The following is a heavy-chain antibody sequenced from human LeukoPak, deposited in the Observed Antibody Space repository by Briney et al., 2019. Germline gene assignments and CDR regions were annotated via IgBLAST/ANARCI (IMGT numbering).Heavy chain of an antibody. J-gene: IGHJ4*02. CDR3: ARRGLRGSVYYRVDS. Sequence: SETLSLTCTVSGGSISSYYGTWIRQPPGRGLEWIGSIYDSGRSIYSPSLESRVTISVDTSKSQFSLNLNSVTAEDTAVYYCARRGLRGSVYYRVDSWGQGTLVTVSS. V-gene: IGHV4-59*08. D-gene: IGHD5/OR15-5a*01. CDR1: GGSISSYY. CDR2: IYDSGRS.